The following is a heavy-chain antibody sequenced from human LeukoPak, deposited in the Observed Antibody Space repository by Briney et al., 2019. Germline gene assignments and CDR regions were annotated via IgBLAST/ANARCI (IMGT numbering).Heavy chain of an antibody. V-gene: IGHV4-61*02. CDR3: VRQGEPHPYDY. J-gene: IGHJ4*02. D-gene: IGHD3-16*01. CDR2: IYTSGST. CDR1: GGSISSGSYY. Sequence: SQTLSLTCTVSGGSISSGSYYGSSIRRPAGKVVEWIQRIYTSGSTNYNPSLQSRDTISVDTSQNQLAPEQSSVSGAGPALQYCVRQGEPHPYDYWGQGTLVSVSS.